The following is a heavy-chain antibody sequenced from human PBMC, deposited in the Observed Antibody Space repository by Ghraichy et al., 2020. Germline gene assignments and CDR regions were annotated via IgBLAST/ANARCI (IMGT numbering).Heavy chain of an antibody. D-gene: IGHD5-24*01. V-gene: IGHV3-74*01. J-gene: IGHJ6*03. CDR3: ARGATSYYHHMDV. CDR2: LDAGGGST. CDR1: GFTFSIHW. Sequence: GVLRLSCAASGFTFSIHWMHWVRQAPGKGLVWVSRLDAGGGSTNYAGSVKGRFTISRDNAKSTLYLQINSLRAEDTAVYYGARGATSYYHHMDVWGKGTTVTVSS.